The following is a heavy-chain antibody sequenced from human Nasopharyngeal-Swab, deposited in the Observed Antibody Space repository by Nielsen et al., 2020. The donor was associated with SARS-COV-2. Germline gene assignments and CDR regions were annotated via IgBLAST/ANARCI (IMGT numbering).Heavy chain of an antibody. CDR2: ISYDGSNK. J-gene: IGHJ4*02. D-gene: IGHD4-17*01. V-gene: IGHV3-30*18. CDR3: AKVAPYGDYGLG. Sequence: GASLKISCAASGFTFSSYGMHWVRQAPGKGLEWVAVISYDGSNKYYADSVKGRFTVSRDNSKNTLYLQMNSLRAEDTAVYYCAKVAPYGDYGLGWGQGTLVTVSS. CDR1: GFTFSSYG.